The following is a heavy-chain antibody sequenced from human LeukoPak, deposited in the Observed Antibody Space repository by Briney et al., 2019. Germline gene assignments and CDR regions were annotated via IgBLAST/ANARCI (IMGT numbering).Heavy chain of an antibody. CDR1: GGSISSYY. Sequence: SETLSLTCTVSGGSISSYYWSWIRQPPGKGLEWIGYIYYSGSTNYNPSLKSRVTISVDTSKNQFSLKLGSVTAADTAVYYCARVYPYYDFWSGYGWFDPWGQGTLVTVSS. V-gene: IGHV4-59*01. CDR3: ARVYPYYDFWSGYGWFDP. CDR2: IYYSGST. J-gene: IGHJ5*02. D-gene: IGHD3-3*01.